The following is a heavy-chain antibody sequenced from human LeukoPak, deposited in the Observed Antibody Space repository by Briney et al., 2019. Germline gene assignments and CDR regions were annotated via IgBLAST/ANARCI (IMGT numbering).Heavy chain of an antibody. V-gene: IGHV3-66*01. D-gene: IGHD3-22*01. Sequence: GGSLRLSCAASGFTVSSNYMSWVRQAPGKGLEWVSVIYSGGSTYYADSVKGRFTISRDNSKNTLYLQMNSLRAEDTAVYYCARDYYDSIRFAYWGQGTLVTVSS. CDR2: IYSGGST. CDR3: ARDYYDSIRFAY. J-gene: IGHJ4*02. CDR1: GFTVSSNY.